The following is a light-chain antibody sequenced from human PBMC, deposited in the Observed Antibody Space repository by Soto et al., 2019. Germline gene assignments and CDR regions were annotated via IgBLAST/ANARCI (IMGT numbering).Light chain of an antibody. V-gene: IGLV2-23*01. Sequence: QSVLTQPASVSGSPGQSITISCTGTSSDVGSYNLVSWYQQHPGKAPKLMIYEGGKRPSGVSNRFSGSKSGNTASLTISGLQAEDEADYYCCSYAGRTRVFGGGTKLTVL. CDR1: SSDVGSYNL. CDR3: CSYAGRTRV. CDR2: EGG. J-gene: IGLJ2*01.